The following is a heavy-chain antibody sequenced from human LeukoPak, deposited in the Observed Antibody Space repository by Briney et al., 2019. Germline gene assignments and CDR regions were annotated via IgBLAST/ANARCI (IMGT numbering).Heavy chain of an antibody. CDR3: ARVKGRDYYDSSAYYYRRPFDY. J-gene: IGHJ4*02. CDR2: INPNSGGT. CDR1: GYTFTGYY. Sequence: ASVKVSCKASGYTFTGYYMHWVRQAPGQGLEWMGWINPNSGGTNYAQKFQGRVTMTRDTSISTAYMELSRLGSDDTAVYYCARVKGRDYYDSSAYYYRRPFDYWGQGTLATVSS. D-gene: IGHD3-22*01. V-gene: IGHV1-2*02.